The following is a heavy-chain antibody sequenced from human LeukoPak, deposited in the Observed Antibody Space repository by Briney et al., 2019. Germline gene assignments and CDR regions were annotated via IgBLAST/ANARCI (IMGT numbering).Heavy chain of an antibody. CDR1: GFTVSSNY. J-gene: IGHJ6*02. D-gene: IGHD3-10*01. CDR3: ARDGGSGSSHYYYYYGMDV. V-gene: IGHV3-53*01. Sequence: PGGSLRPSCAASGFTVSSNYMSWVRQAPGKGLEWVSVIYSGGSTYYADSVKGRFTISRDNSKNTLYLQMNSLRAEDTAVYYCARDGGSGSSHYYYYYGMDVWGQGTTVTVSS. CDR2: IYSGGST.